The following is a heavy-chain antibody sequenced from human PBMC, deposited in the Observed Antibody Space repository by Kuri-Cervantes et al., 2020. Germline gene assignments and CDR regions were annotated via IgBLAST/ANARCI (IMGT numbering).Heavy chain of an antibody. D-gene: IGHD3-22*01. V-gene: IGHV5-51*01. Sequence: GGSLRLSCKGSGYSFTSYWIGWVRQMPGKGLEWMGIIYPGDSDTRYSPSFQGQVTISADKSISTAHLQWSSLKASDTAMYYCARFEADDSSGYYYGGWFDPWGQGTLVTVSS. CDR1: GYSFTSYW. CDR2: IYPGDSDT. J-gene: IGHJ5*02. CDR3: ARFEADDSSGYYYGGWFDP.